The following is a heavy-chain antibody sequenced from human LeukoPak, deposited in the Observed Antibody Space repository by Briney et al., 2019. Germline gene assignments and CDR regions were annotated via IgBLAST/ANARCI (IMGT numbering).Heavy chain of an antibody. CDR2: ITSSSDYI. CDR1: GFTLTSYN. V-gene: IGHV3-21*01. CDR3: ARSITMIVDRFDP. J-gene: IGHJ5*02. Sequence: PGGSLRLSCAASGFTLTSYNMNWVRQAPGKGLEWVSSITSSSDYIYYADSVKGRFTVSRDNAKNSLYLQMNSLRAEDTAVYYCARSITMIVDRFDPWGQGTLVTVSS. D-gene: IGHD3-22*01.